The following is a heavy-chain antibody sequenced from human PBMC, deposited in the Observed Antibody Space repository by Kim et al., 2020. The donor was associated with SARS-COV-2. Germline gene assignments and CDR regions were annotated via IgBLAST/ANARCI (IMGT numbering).Heavy chain of an antibody. D-gene: IGHD5-12*01. Sequence: SIQGRFPSSRDNAKNSLYLQMNSLRAEDTAVYYCARDAPFGYSGYDSFDYWGQGTLVTVSS. J-gene: IGHJ4*02. V-gene: IGHV3-21*01. CDR3: ARDAPFGYSGYDSFDY.